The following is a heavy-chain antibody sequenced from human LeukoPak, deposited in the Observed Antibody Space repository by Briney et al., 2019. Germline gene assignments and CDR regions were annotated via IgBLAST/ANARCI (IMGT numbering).Heavy chain of an antibody. D-gene: IGHD6-19*01. CDR2: IYSSGST. CDR3: ACPIAVAGSFWYFDY. CDR1: GGSISSYY. J-gene: IGHJ4*02. V-gene: IGHV4-4*07. Sequence: SETLSLTCTVSGGSISSYYWSWIRQPAGKGLEWIGRIYSSGSTNYNPSLKSRVTMSVDTSKNQFSLNLSSVTAADTAVYYCACPIAVAGSFWYFDYWGQGTLVTVSS.